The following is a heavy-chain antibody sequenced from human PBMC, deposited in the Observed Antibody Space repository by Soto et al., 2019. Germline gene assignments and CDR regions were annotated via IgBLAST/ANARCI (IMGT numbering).Heavy chain of an antibody. D-gene: IGHD6-13*01. Sequence: GESLKISCQGSGYNFANYWIGWARQMPGKGLEWMGMIFPGDSDTKNSPSLQGQITMSVDKSDSSAYLQWRSLKASDTAMYYCAAGYTTGPDAFDIWGQGTMVTVSS. CDR2: IFPGDSDT. J-gene: IGHJ3*02. V-gene: IGHV5-51*01. CDR1: GYNFANYW. CDR3: AAGYTTGPDAFDI.